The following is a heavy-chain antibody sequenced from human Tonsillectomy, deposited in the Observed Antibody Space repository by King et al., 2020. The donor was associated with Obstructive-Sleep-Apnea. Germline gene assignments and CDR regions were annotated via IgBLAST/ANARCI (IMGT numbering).Heavy chain of an antibody. CDR3: ASLPPPGYSSTSGYYGMDV. CDR1: GYSFTSYW. Sequence: QLVQSGAEVKKPGESLRISCKGSGYSFTSYWINWVRQMPGKGLEWMGRIDPSDSYTNYSPSFQGHVTISADKSISTAYLQWSSLKASDTAMYYCASLPPPGYSSTSGYYGMDVWGQGTTVTVSS. J-gene: IGHJ6*02. CDR2: IDPSDSYT. D-gene: IGHD6-13*01. V-gene: IGHV5-10-1*01.